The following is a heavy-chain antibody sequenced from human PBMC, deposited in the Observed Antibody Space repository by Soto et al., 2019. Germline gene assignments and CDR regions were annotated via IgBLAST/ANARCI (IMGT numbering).Heavy chain of an antibody. CDR3: ASRCGGVVHYDY. D-gene: IGHD2-21*01. V-gene: IGHV1-69*01. Sequence: QVQLVQSGAEVKKHGSSLKFSCKASVGTFSSYAISWVRQAPGQGLEWMGGIIPFFGTANYAQKFHGRVTITGDESTRTAYMELSSLRSEDTAVYYCASRCGGVVHYDYWGQGTVVTVSS. CDR1: VGTFSSYA. CDR2: IIPFFGTA. J-gene: IGHJ4*02.